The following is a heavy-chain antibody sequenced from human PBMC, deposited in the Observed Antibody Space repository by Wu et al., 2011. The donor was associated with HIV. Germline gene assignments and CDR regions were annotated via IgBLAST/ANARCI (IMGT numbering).Heavy chain of an antibody. J-gene: IGHJ6*03. Sequence: QVQLVQSGAEVKKPGASVKVSCKASGYTFTSDYMHWVRQAPGQGLEWMGIINPSGGSTSYAQKFQGRVTMTRDTSTSTVYMELSSLRSEDTAVYYCARGSTSRTYGTTPDYYYYYMDVWGKGTTVTVSS. CDR2: INPSGGST. CDR1: GYTFTSDY. CDR3: ARGSTSRTYGTTPDYYYYYMDV. D-gene: IGHD4-11*01. V-gene: IGHV1-46*01.